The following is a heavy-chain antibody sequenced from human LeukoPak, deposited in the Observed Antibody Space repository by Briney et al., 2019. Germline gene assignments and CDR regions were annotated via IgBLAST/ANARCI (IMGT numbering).Heavy chain of an antibody. Sequence: GGSLRLSCAASGFTFSSYGMSWVRQAPGKGLEWVSAISGSGGSTYYADSVKGRFTISRDNSKNTLYLQMNSLRAEDTAVYYCAKQGYYDYVWGSYFADYYMDVWGKGTTVTISS. CDR1: GFTFSSYG. V-gene: IGHV3-23*01. D-gene: IGHD3-16*01. J-gene: IGHJ6*03. CDR3: AKQGYYDYVWGSYFADYYMDV. CDR2: ISGSGGST.